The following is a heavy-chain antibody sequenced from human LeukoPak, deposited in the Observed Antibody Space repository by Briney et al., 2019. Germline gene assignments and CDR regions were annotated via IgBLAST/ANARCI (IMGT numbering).Heavy chain of an antibody. D-gene: IGHD7-27*01. J-gene: IGHJ5*02. V-gene: IGHV4-39*01. CDR3: ASLGTLRS. CDR2: ISYSGTN. CDR1: GGSVSSSTYY. Sequence: PSETLSLTCTVSGGSVSSSTYYWGWIRQPPGKGLEWIGSISYSGTNYNNPSLKSRVSISIDTTKNQFSVKLTSVSAADTAMYYCASLGTLRSWGQGTLVTVSS.